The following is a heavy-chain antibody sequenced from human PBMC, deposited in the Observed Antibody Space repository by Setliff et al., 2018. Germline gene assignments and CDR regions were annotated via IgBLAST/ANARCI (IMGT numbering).Heavy chain of an antibody. V-gene: IGHV3-48*01. CDR2: ISTSSGTR. Sequence: GSLRLSCVVSGFSFSNYGMTWVRQAPGKGLEWISYISTSSGTRYYADSVKGRFTISRDNANQSLYLQMNSLRAEDTAVYYCAKGTSYFPDSSGYYYDGLTPSGYMDVWGKGTTVTVSS. CDR1: GFSFSNYG. CDR3: AKGTSYFPDSSGYYYDGLTPSGYMDV. J-gene: IGHJ6*03. D-gene: IGHD3-22*01.